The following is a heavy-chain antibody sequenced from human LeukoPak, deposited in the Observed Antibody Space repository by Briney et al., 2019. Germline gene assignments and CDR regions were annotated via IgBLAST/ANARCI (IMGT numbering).Heavy chain of an antibody. Sequence: GGSLRLSCAASGFTFSTYSLNWVRQAPGKGLEWVSSISSSSDDIHYIDSVKGRFTISRDNAKNSLFLQMNSLRAEDTAVYYCARGDDILTGYYGFDSWGQGALVTVSS. V-gene: IGHV3-21*01. CDR1: GFTFSTYS. D-gene: IGHD3-9*01. CDR2: ISSSSDDI. CDR3: ARGDDILTGYYGFDS. J-gene: IGHJ4*02.